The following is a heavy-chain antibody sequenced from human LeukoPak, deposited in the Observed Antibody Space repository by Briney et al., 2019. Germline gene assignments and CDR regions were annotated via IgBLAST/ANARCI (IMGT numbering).Heavy chain of an antibody. Sequence: GGSLRLSCAASGFAFNTYAMHWVRQAPGQGLEWVALIWHDGSHKFYSNSVRGQFTISRDNAKNTVSLQMNNLRPEDTAVYYCAREIFGSGSYLDFWGQGTLVTVSS. J-gene: IGHJ4*02. CDR1: GFAFNTYA. D-gene: IGHD3-10*01. CDR2: IWHDGSHK. CDR3: AREIFGSGSYLDF. V-gene: IGHV3-33*01.